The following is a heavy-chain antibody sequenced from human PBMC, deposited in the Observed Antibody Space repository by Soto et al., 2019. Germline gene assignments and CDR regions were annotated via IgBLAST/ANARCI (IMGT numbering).Heavy chain of an antibody. J-gene: IGHJ4*02. Sequence: SETLSLTCTVSGGSISSSSYYWGWIRQPPGKGLEWIGSIYYSGSTYYNPSLKSRVTISVDTSKNTLYLQLDRLSADDTAVYYCAKSWNLDFSATWYAPDYWGQGTLVTVS. CDR3: AKSWNLDFSATWYAPDY. CDR2: IYYSGST. D-gene: IGHD6-13*01. V-gene: IGHV4-39*02. CDR1: GGSISSSSYY.